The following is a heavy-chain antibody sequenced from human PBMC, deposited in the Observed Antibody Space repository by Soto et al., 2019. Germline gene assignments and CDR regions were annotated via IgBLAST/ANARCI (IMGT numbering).Heavy chain of an antibody. J-gene: IGHJ6*02. CDR1: GGSISSYY. CDR3: ARGWEYYYYGMDV. V-gene: IGHV4-59*08. D-gene: IGHD6-19*01. CDR2: IYYSGST. Sequence: KSSETLSLTCTVSGGSISSYYWSWIRQPPGKGLEWIGYIYYSGSTNYNPSLKSRVTISVDTSKNQFSLKLSSVTAADTAVYYCARGWEYYYYGMDVWGQGTTVTVSS.